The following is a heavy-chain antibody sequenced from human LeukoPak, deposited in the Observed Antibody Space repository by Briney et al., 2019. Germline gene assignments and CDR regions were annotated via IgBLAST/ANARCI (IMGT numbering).Heavy chain of an antibody. D-gene: IGHD6-13*01. V-gene: IGHV1-69*13. J-gene: IGHJ6*02. Sequence: EASVKVSCKASGGTFSSYAISWVRQAPGRGLEWMGGIIPIFGTANYAQKFQGRVTITADESTSTAYMEVSSLRSEDTAVYCCAREEQPRQGYYYGMDVWGQGTTVTVSS. CDR3: AREEQPRQGYYYGMDV. CDR1: GGTFSSYA. CDR2: IIPIFGTA.